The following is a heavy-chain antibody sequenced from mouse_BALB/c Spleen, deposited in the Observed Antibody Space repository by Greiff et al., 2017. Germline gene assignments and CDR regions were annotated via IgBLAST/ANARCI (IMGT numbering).Heavy chain of an antibody. Sequence: EVKLVESGGGLVKPGGSLKLSCAASGFAFSSYDMSWVRQTPEKRLEWVAYISSGGGSTYYPDSVKGRFTISRDNAKNNLYLQMSSLKSEDTAMYYCARAPLPYYAMDYWGQGTSVTVSS. V-gene: IGHV5-12-1*01. J-gene: IGHJ4*01. CDR1: GFAFSSYD. CDR2: ISSGGGST. CDR3: ARAPLPYYAMDY.